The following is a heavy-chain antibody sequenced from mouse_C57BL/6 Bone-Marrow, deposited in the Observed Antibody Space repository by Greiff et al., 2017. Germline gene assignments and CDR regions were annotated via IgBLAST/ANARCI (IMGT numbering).Heavy chain of an antibody. CDR1: GFTFSSYA. J-gene: IGHJ4*01. CDR3: TRARFYYSNYNYAMDY. CDR2: ISSGGDYI. Sequence: EVQVVESGEGLVKPGGSLKLSCAASGFTFSSYAMSWVRQTPEKRLEWVAYISSGGDYIYYADTVKGRFTISRDNARNTLYLQMSSLKSEDTAMYYCTRARFYYSNYNYAMDYWGQGTSVTVSS. V-gene: IGHV5-9-1*02. D-gene: IGHD2-5*01.